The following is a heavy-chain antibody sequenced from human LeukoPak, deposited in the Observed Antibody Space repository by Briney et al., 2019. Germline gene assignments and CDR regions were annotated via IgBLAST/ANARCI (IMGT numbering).Heavy chain of an antibody. Sequence: PSETLSLTCTVSGGSISSSSYYWGWIRQPPGKGLEWIGSIYYSGSTYYNTSLKSRVTISVDTSKNQFSLKLSSVTAADTAVYYCARYCSSTSCYTAIFDYWGQGTLVTVSS. CDR3: ARYCSSTSCYTAIFDY. V-gene: IGHV4-39*01. J-gene: IGHJ4*02. D-gene: IGHD2-2*02. CDR2: IYYSGST. CDR1: GGSISSSSYY.